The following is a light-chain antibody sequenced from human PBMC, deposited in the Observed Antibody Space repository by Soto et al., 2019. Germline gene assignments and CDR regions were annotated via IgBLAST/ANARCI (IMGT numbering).Light chain of an antibody. CDR3: QPCGNSPWV. J-gene: IGKJ2*01. Sequence: EIVLTQSPGTLSLSPGERATLSCRASQLVSSSLLAWYQQKPGQAPRLLIYGASNRATGIPDRFSGSGSETDFTLTISGLEPDDLAVYDSQPCGNSPWVFGEGTRLEIK. CDR2: GAS. V-gene: IGKV3-20*01. CDR1: QLVSSSL.